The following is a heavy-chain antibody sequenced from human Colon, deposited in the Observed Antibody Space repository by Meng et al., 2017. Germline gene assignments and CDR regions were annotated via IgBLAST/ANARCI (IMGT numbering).Heavy chain of an antibody. CDR3: ARERLSSGWYGGRWFDP. J-gene: IGHJ5*02. CDR1: GGSFSGYY. V-gene: IGHV4-34*01. CDR2: INHSGST. D-gene: IGHD6-19*01. Sequence: QGRFQQWGAGLLKPSETLSPTCAVYGGSFSGYYWSWIRQPPGKGLEWIGEINHSGSTNYNPSLKSRVTISVDTSKNQFSLKLSSVTAADTAVYYCARERLSSGWYGGRWFDPWGQGTLVTVSS.